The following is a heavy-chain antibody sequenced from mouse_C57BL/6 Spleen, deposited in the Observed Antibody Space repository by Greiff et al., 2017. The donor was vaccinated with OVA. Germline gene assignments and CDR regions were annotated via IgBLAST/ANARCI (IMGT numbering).Heavy chain of an antibody. CDR1: GYTFTSYW. CDR3: ATGDYYGSSSWFAY. D-gene: IGHD1-1*01. Sequence: QVQLQQPGAELVKPGASVKLSCKASGYTFTSYWMQWVKQRPGQGLEWIGEIDPSDSYTNYNQKFKGKATLTVDTSSSTAYMQLSSLTSEDSAVYYCATGDYYGSSSWFAYRGQGTLVTVSA. V-gene: IGHV1-50*01. J-gene: IGHJ3*01. CDR2: IDPSDSYT.